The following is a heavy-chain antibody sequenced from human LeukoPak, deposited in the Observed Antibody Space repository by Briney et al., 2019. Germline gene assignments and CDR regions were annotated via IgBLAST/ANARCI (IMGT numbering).Heavy chain of an antibody. CDR1: GGSFSGYY. V-gene: IGHV4-34*01. CDR2: INHSGST. D-gene: IGHD6-6*01. J-gene: IGHJ4*02. Sequence: PSETLSLTCAVYGGSFSGYYWSWIRQPPGKGLEWIGEINHSGSTNYNPSLKSRVTISVDTSKNQFSLKLSSVTAADTAVYYCGRFLYRSSALWYFDYWGQGTLVTVSS. CDR3: GRFLYRSSALWYFDY.